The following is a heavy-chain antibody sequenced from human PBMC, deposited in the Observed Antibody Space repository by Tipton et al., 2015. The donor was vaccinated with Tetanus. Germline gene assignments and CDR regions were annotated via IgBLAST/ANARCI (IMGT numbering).Heavy chain of an antibody. D-gene: IGHD5-18*01. J-gene: IGHJ3*02. V-gene: IGHV1-45*02. CDR3: ATREDTALVIAESDAPDI. CDR1: GYTLTYRY. Sequence: QSGAEVEKTGSSVKISCKASGYTLTYRYLHWVRQAPGQALEWMGWITPFNNNTNYAQKFQDRVSFSSDRSMSTAYMEVSSLRSADTAMYYCATREDTALVIAESDAPDIWGQGTMVTVSS. CDR2: ITPFNNNT.